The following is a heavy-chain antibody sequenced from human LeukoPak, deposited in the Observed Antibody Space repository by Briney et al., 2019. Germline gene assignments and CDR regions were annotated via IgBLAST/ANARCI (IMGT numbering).Heavy chain of an antibody. D-gene: IGHD6-19*01. CDR3: AREVAGTPWIDY. CDR1: GGSISSYY. J-gene: IGHJ4*02. CDR2: IYYSGST. Sequence: PSETLSLTCTVSGGSISSYYWSWIRQPPGKGLEWIGYIYYSGSTNYNPSLKSRVTISVDTSKNQFSLKLRSVTATDTAVYYCAREVAGTPWIDYWGQGTLVTVSS. V-gene: IGHV4-59*12.